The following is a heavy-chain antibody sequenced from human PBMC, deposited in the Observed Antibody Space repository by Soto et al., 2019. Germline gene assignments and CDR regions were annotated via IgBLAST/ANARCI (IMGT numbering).Heavy chain of an antibody. J-gene: IGHJ4*02. Sequence: SETLSLTCTVSGVSISSGDYYWSWIRQPPGKGLEWIGYIYYSGSTYYNPSLKSRVTISVDTSKNQFSLKLSSVTAADTAVYYCARDSSYYYDSSGYSGVFDYWGQGTLVTVSS. CDR2: IYYSGST. CDR3: ARDSSYYYDSSGYSGVFDY. CDR1: GVSISSGDYY. V-gene: IGHV4-30-4*01. D-gene: IGHD3-22*01.